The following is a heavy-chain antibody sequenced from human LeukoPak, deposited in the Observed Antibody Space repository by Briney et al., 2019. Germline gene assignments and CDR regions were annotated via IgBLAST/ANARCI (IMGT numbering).Heavy chain of an antibody. V-gene: IGHV4-4*09. J-gene: IGHJ6*03. Sequence: SETLSLTYTVSGGSISSYYWSWIRQPPGKGLEWIGYIYTSGSTNYNPSLKSRVTISVDTSKNQFSLKLSSVTAADTAVYYCARLGGYSNYGRYYYYYYYMDVWGKGTTVTVSS. CDR3: ARLGGYSNYGRYYYYYYYMDV. D-gene: IGHD4-11*01. CDR1: GGSISSYY. CDR2: IYTSGST.